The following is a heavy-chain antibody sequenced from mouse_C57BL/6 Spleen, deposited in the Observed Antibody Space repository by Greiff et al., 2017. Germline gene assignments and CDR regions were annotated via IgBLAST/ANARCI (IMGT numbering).Heavy chain of an antibody. D-gene: IGHD1-1*01. J-gene: IGHJ2*01. V-gene: IGHV1-69*01. CDR2: IDPSDSYT. CDR3: ARGGTTVVATNYFDY. CDR1: GYTFTSYW. Sequence: QVQLQQPGAELVMPGASVKLSCKASGYTFTSYWMHWVKQRPGQGLEWIGEIDPSDSYTNYNQKFKGKATLTVDKSSSTAYMQLSSLTSEDSAVYYCARGGTTVVATNYFDYWGQGTTRTVSS.